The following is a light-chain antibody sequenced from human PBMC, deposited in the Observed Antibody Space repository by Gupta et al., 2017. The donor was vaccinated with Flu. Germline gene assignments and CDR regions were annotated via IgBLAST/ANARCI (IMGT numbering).Light chain of an antibody. CDR1: SSNIGHHY. Sequence: QSVLTQPPSASGTPGQRVTISCSGSSSNIGHHYVYCYRQVPGTAPRVLISRNHKRHSGVTDRFSGSKSGTAASKAISGLRSEEEADYYCDAWDDMLSGTKWVFGGGTKLTVL. V-gene: IGLV1-47*01. J-gene: IGLJ3*02. CDR2: RNH. CDR3: DAWDDMLSGTKWV.